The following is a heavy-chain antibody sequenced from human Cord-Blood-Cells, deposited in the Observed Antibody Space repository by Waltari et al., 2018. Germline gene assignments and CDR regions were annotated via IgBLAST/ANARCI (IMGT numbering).Heavy chain of an antibody. CDR3: ARVERGYCSGGSCYYWYFDL. D-gene: IGHD2-15*01. J-gene: IGHJ2*01. CDR2: IYYSGST. Sequence: QVQLQESGPGLVKPSETLSLTCTVSGGSIRSYYWSWIRPPPGKGLEWIGYIYYSGSTNYNPSLKSRVTISVDTSKNQFSLKLSSVTAADTAVYYCARVERGYCSGGSCYYWYFDLWGRGTLVTVSS. CDR1: GGSIRSYY. V-gene: IGHV4-59*01.